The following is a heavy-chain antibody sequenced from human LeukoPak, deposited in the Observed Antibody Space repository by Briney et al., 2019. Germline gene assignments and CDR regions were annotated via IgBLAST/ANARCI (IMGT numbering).Heavy chain of an antibody. J-gene: IGHJ4*02. V-gene: IGHV3-7*01. Sequence: GGSLRLSCAASGFTLSSYWMSWVRQAPGKGLEWVANIKQDGSEKYYVDSVKGRFTISRDNAKNSLYLQMNSLRAEDTAVYYCARVSKGDKMVYAIGSSRNFDYWGQGTLVTVSS. CDR3: ARVSKGDKMVYAIGSSRNFDY. CDR1: GFTLSSYW. CDR2: IKQDGSEK. D-gene: IGHD2-8*01.